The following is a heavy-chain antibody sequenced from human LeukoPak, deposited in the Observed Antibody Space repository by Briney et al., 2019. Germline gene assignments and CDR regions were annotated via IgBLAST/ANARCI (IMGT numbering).Heavy chain of an antibody. D-gene: IGHD3-3*01. CDR2: ISASGGST. CDR1: GFTFSSYA. Sequence: GGSLRLSCAASGFTFSSYAMSWVRQAPGKGLEWVSAISASGGSTYYADSVKGRFTISRDNSKNTLYLQMNSLRTEDTAVYYCARHGNFLAHMDVWGKGTTVTISS. V-gene: IGHV3-23*01. J-gene: IGHJ6*03. CDR3: ARHGNFLAHMDV.